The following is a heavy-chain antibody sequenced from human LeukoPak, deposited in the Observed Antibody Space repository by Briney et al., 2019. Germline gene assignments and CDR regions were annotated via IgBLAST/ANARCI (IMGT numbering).Heavy chain of an antibody. CDR2: IYYTGST. D-gene: IGHD3-22*01. Sequence: PSETLSLTCTVSGGSISSYYWSWIRQPPGKGLEWIGYIYYTGSTNYNPSLESRVTISVDTSKNQFSLKLSSVTAADTAVYYCARYYYEGWFDPWGQGTLVTVSS. CDR1: GGSISSYY. J-gene: IGHJ5*02. CDR3: ARYYYEGWFDP. V-gene: IGHV4-59*01.